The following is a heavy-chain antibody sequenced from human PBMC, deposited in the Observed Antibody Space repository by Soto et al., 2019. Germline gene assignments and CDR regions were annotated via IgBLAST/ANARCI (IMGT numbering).Heavy chain of an antibody. V-gene: IGHV4-31*03. CDR2: IYYSGST. CDR3: ARLDSSGYYYGYYFDY. J-gene: IGHJ4*02. D-gene: IGHD3-22*01. Sequence: PSETLSLTCTVSGGSISSGGYCWSWIRQHPGKGLEWIGYIYYSGSTYYNLSLKSRVTISVDTSKNQFSLKLSSVTAADTAVYYCARLDSSGYYYGYYFDYWGQGTLVTVSS. CDR1: GGSISSGGYC.